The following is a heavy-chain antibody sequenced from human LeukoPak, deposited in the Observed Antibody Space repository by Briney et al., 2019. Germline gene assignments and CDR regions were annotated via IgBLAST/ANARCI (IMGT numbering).Heavy chain of an antibody. Sequence: GGSLRLSCAASGFTSSSYAMHWVRQAPGKGLEWVAVISYDGSNKYYADSVKGRFTISRDNSKNTLYLQMNSLRAEDTAVYYCARVMTTTYFPYYYYGMDVWGQGTTVTVSS. CDR1: GFTSSSYA. J-gene: IGHJ6*02. V-gene: IGHV3-30-3*01. CDR2: ISYDGSNK. CDR3: ARVMTTTYFPYYYYGMDV. D-gene: IGHD4-17*01.